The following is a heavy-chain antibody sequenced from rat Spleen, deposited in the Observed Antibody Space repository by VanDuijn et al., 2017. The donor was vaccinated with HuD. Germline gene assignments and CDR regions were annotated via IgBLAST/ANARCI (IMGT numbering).Heavy chain of an antibody. D-gene: IGHD1-3*01. CDR3: TTTTVATPFAY. CDR2: INYDGSST. CDR1: GFTFSNYG. Sequence: EVQLVESGGGLVQPGRSLKLSCAASGFTFSNYGMAWVCQAPTKGLEWVATINYDGSSTYYRDSVKGRFTISRDNAKSSLYLQMDSLRSEDTATYYCTTTTVATPFAYWGQGTLVTVSS. V-gene: IGHV5-29*01. J-gene: IGHJ3*01.